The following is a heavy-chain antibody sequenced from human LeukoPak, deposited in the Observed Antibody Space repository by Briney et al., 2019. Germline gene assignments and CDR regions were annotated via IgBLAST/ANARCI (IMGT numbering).Heavy chain of an antibody. Sequence: GGSLRLSCAASRFSFSNHSMNWVRQAPGKGLEWVSYISNSGSAKYYAASVKGRFIISRDNGKNPLYLQMNSLRAEDTAVYYCARMSGSRLPGNWGQGTLVTVSS. CDR2: ISNSGSAK. V-gene: IGHV3-48*01. CDR1: RFSFSNHS. J-gene: IGHJ4*02. CDR3: ARMSGSRLPGN. D-gene: IGHD3-3*01.